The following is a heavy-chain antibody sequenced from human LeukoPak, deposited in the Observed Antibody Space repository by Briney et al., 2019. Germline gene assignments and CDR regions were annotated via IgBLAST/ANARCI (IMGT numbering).Heavy chain of an antibody. V-gene: IGHV3-21*01. CDR2: ITISGTFI. J-gene: IGHJ4*01. CDR1: GFTFSTFT. Sequence: KSGGSLRLSCAASGFTFSTFTMTWVRQAPGKGLEWVSSITISGTFIYYADSVKGRFTISRDNAKKSLYLQMNSLRAEDTAVYYCAREDSSGYYKGLDYWGHGTLVTVSS. CDR3: AREDSSGYYKGLDY. D-gene: IGHD3-22*01.